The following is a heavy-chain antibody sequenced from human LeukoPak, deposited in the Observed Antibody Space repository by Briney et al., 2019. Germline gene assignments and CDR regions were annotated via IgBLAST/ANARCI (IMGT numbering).Heavy chain of an antibody. CDR3: ARHPNYGSG. CDR1: GGSLSSSTW. Sequence: SGTLSLTCTVSGGSLSSSTWWNWVRQPPGKGLEWIGQIYHSGTTNYNPSLKSRVSISVDESKSQFSLNLTSVTAADTAVYFCARHPNYGSGWGQGIQVTVSS. D-gene: IGHD3-10*01. J-gene: IGHJ4*02. CDR2: IYHSGTT. V-gene: IGHV4-4*02.